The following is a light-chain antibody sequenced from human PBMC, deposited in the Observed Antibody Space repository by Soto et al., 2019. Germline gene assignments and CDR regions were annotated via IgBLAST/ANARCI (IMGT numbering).Light chain of an antibody. Sequence: EIVLTQSPATLSLSPGERATLSCRASQSVSRSLAWYQHKPGQAPRLLIYDASNRATDISTRFSGSGSGTDFILTTSSLEPEDFAVYYCQQRRDWPLTFGGGTKVEIK. CDR1: QSVSRS. CDR3: QQRRDWPLT. V-gene: IGKV3-11*01. CDR2: DAS. J-gene: IGKJ4*01.